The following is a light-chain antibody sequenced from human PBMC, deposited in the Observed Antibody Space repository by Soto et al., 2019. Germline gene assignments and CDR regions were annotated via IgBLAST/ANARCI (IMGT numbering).Light chain of an antibody. V-gene: IGKV3-20*01. CDR1: QTISSTY. Sequence: IVLTQSPGTLSLSPGERATLFCRASQTISSTYLAWYQQNPGQAPRLLIYAASTRATGVPDRFSGSGSGTDFTLTISRLEPEDFAVYYCQQYGSSGTFGQGTKVDIK. CDR3: QQYGSSGT. CDR2: AAS. J-gene: IGKJ1*01.